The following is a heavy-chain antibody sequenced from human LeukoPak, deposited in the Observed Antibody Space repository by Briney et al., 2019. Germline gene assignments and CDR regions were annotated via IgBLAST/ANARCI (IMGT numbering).Heavy chain of an antibody. J-gene: IGHJ4*02. CDR2: IKSKTDGGTT. Sequence: GGSLRLSCAASGFTFSNAWMSWVRQAPGKGLEWVGRIKSKTDGGTTDYAAPVKGRFTISRDDSKNTLYLQMNSLKTEDTAVYYCTTGSSSWYRPTLFDYWGQGTLVTVSS. V-gene: IGHV3-15*01. CDR3: TTGSSSWYRPTLFDY. CDR1: GFTFSNAW. D-gene: IGHD6-13*01.